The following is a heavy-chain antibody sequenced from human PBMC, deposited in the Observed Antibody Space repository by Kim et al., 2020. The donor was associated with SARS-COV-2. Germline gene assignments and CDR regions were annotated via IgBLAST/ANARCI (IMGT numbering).Heavy chain of an antibody. V-gene: IGHV4-31*03. CDR3: SGHWGGVVIPGGRFDP. Sequence: SETLSLTCTVSGGSIISGGYYWSWIRQYPGKGLEWIGNIYYSGSTYYNPSLKSRVTISIDTSKHQFSLKLTSVTAADTAVYYCSGHWGGVVIPGGRFDPWGQGTLVIVSS. D-gene: IGHD3-3*01. J-gene: IGHJ5*02. CDR1: GGSIISGGYY. CDR2: IYYSGST.